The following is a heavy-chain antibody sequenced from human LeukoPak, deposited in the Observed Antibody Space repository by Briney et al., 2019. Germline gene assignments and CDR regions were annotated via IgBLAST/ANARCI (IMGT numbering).Heavy chain of an antibody. CDR2: IRSKAYGGTT. V-gene: IGHV3-49*04. CDR1: RFTFGVYA. D-gene: IGHD5-12*01. CDR3: TRGVSVTTILIDY. J-gene: IGHJ4*02. Sequence: GGSLRLSCTASRFTFGVYAMSWVRQAPGKGLEWVAFIRSKAYGGTTEYAASVKGRFTISRDDSKSIAYLQMNSLKTEDTAVYYCTRGVSVTTILIDYWGQGTLVTVSS.